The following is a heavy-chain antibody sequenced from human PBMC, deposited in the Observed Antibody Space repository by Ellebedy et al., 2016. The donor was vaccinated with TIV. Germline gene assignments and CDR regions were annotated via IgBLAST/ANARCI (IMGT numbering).Heavy chain of an antibody. CDR3: ARDNRPHSPNYFDY. D-gene: IGHD1-14*01. V-gene: IGHV3-21*01. CDR1: GFTFSSYS. J-gene: IGHJ4*02. CDR2: ISSSSSYI. Sequence: GGSLRLXCAASGFTFSSYSMNWVRQAPGKGLEWVSSISSSSSYIYYADSVKGRFTISRDNAKNSLYLQMNSLRAEDTAVYYCARDNRPHSPNYFDYWGQGTLVTVSS.